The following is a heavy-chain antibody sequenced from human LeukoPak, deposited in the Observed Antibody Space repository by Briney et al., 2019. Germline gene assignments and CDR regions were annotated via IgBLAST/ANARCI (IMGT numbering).Heavy chain of an antibody. CDR2: IFPGDSDT. CDR1: GYSFTSYW. CDR3: ARWVGDIAAAGTHFDY. Sequence: GVSLKISCESSGYSFTSYWIAWVRQMPGKGLEWMGIIFPGDSDTRYSPSFQGQVTISADTSISTAYLQWTSLKASDTAIYYCARWVGDIAAAGTHFDYWGQGTLVTVSS. D-gene: IGHD6-13*01. J-gene: IGHJ4*02. V-gene: IGHV5-51*01.